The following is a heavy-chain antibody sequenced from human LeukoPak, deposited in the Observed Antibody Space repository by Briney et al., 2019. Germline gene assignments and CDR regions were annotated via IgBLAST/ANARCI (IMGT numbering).Heavy chain of an antibody. CDR3: ARTGYCSGGSCYSFLAY. V-gene: IGHV1-18*01. Sequence: ASVKVSCKASGYTFTSYGISWVRQAPGQGLEWMGWISAYNGNTNYAQKLQGRVTMTTDTSTSTAYMELRSLRSDDTAVYYCARTGYCSGGSCYSFLAYWGQEPWSPSPQ. CDR2: ISAYNGNT. CDR1: GYTFTSYG. J-gene: IGHJ4*01. D-gene: IGHD2-15*01.